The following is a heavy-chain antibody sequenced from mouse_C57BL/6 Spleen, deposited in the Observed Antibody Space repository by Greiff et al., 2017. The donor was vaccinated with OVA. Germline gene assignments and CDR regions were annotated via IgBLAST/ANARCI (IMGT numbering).Heavy chain of an antibody. CDR3: ARGVTEAFDY. J-gene: IGHJ2*01. CDR2: INPSSGYT. D-gene: IGHD2-13*01. V-gene: IGHV1-4*01. Sequence: VQLQQSGAELARPGASVKMSCKASGYTFTSYTMHWVKQRPGQGLEWIGYINPSSGYTKYNQKFKDKATLTADKSSSTAYMQLSSLTSEDSAVYYCARGVTEAFDYWGQGTTLTVSS. CDR1: GYTFTSYT.